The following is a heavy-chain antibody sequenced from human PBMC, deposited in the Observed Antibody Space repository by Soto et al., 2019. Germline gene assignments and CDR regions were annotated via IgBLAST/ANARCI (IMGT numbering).Heavy chain of an antibody. J-gene: IGHJ6*02. CDR1: GFTFSSYA. D-gene: IGHD2-15*01. V-gene: IGHV3-30-3*01. CDR3: ARDRFSLYCSGGSCYTNYYYYYGMDV. Sequence: GGSLRLSCAASGFTFSSYAMHWVRQAPGKGLEWVAVISYDGSNKYYADSVKGRFTISRDNSKNTLYLQMNSLRAEDTAVYYCARDRFSLYCSGGSCYTNYYYYYGMDVWGQGTTVTVSS. CDR2: ISYDGSNK.